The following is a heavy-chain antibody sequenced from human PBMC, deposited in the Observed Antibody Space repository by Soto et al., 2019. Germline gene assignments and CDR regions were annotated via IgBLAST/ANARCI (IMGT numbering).Heavy chain of an antibody. Sequence: SETLSLTCTVSGGSISSSSYYWGWIRQPPGKGLEWIGSIYYSGSTYYNPSLKSRVTISVDTSKNQFSLKLSSVTAADTAVYYCARLVAARPVRPGHYYYYMDVWGKGTTVTVSS. D-gene: IGHD6-6*01. CDR2: IYYSGST. CDR3: ARLVAARPVRPGHYYYYMDV. J-gene: IGHJ6*03. V-gene: IGHV4-39*01. CDR1: GGSISSSSYY.